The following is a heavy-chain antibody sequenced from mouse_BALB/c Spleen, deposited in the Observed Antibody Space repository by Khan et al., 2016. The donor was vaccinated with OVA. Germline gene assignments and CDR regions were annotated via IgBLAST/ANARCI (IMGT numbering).Heavy chain of an antibody. CDR1: GYSFTSYY. D-gene: IGHD2-2*01. CDR3: TRHGYVSWFTY. CDR2: IDPFSGGA. J-gene: IGHJ3*01. V-gene: IGHV1S135*01. Sequence: EVQLQQSGPELMKPGASVKISCKASGYSFTSYYIHWVLQSHGKSLEWIGYIDPFSGGATYNQKFKGKATLTVDNSSSTAYIHLSNLTSVDSSVYYCTRHGYVSWFTYWGQGTLVTVSA.